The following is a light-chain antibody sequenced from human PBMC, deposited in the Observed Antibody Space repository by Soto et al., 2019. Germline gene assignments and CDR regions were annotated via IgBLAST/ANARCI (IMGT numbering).Light chain of an antibody. J-gene: IGLJ1*01. CDR3: SSYTRSNSYV. CDR2: GVT. V-gene: IGLV2-14*03. Sequence: QSALTQPASVSGSPGQSITISCTGTSSDIGTYNYVSWYQLHPGKAPKLMIYGVTNRPSGVSNRFSGSKSGNTASLTISGLQVEDETDYYCSSYTRSNSYVFGTGTKVTVL. CDR1: SSDIGTYNY.